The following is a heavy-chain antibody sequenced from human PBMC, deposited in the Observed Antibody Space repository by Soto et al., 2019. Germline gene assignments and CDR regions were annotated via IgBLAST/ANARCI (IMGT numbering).Heavy chain of an antibody. V-gene: IGHV3-30-3*01. J-gene: IGHJ4*02. D-gene: IGHD6-6*01. CDR3: ARDKQVAARYFDY. Sequence: PGGSLRLSCAASGFTFSSYAMHWVRQAPGKGLEWVAVISYDGSNKYYADSVKGRFTISRDNSKNTLYLQMNSLRAEDTAVYYCARDKQVAARYFDYWGQGTLVTVS. CDR2: ISYDGSNK. CDR1: GFTFSSYA.